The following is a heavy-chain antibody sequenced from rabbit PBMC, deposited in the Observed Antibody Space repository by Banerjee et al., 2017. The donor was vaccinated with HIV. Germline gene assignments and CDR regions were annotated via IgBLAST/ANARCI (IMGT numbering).Heavy chain of an antibody. D-gene: IGHD1-1*01. Sequence: QEQLVESGGGLVQPGGSLTLTCTASGFDFSRYGVSWVRQAPGKGLEWIGYINIGTGRTWYASWVNGRFTISRENTQNTVSLQLNSLTAADTATYFCVRDFLTSTTYYIQSRLDLWGQGTLVTVS. CDR2: INIGTGRT. J-gene: IGHJ3*01. CDR3: VRDFLTSTTYYIQSRLDL. CDR1: GFDFSRYG. V-gene: IGHV1S47*01.